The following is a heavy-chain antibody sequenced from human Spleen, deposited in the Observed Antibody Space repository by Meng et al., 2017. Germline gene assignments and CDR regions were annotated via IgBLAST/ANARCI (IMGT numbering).Heavy chain of an antibody. J-gene: IGHJ4*02. CDR3: VRAFYDNSGYYWGNYFDF. Sequence: LSLTCAASGFTFGSSAIHWVRQAPGKGLEWVAVMSYDGGKEYYGDSVKGRFTISRDNSNNTLYLQMNSLRAEDTAVYYCVRAFYDNSGYYWGNYFDFWGQGTLVTVSS. CDR2: MSYDGGKE. V-gene: IGHV3-30*04. CDR1: GFTFGSSA. D-gene: IGHD3-22*01.